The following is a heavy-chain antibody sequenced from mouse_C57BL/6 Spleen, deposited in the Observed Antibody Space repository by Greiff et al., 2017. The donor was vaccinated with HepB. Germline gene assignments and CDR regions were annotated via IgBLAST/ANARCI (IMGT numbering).Heavy chain of an antibody. CDR2: IWSDGST. D-gene: IGHD2-2*01. CDR1: GFSLTSYG. CDR3: ARHGGLRREYYAMDY. J-gene: IGHJ4*01. Sequence: QVQLQQSGPGLVAPSQSLSITCTVSGFSLTSYGVHWVRQPPGKGLEWLVVIWSDGSTTYNSALKSRLSISKDNSKSQVFLKMNSLQTDDTAMYYCARHGGLRREYYAMDYWGQGTSVTVSS. V-gene: IGHV2-6-1*01.